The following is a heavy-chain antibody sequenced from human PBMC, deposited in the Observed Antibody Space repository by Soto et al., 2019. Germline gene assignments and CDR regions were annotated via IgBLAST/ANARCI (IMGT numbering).Heavy chain of an antibody. CDR2: MYSGGDT. J-gene: IGHJ6*02. V-gene: IGHV3-66*01. Sequence: EVPVVESGGDLVQPGGSLRLSCAASGFTVRSDYMNWVRQAPGKGLEWVSVMYSGGDTYYADSVKGRFTISRDNSKNILYLQMNSLRAEDTAVYYCARDPGLRNGMSAWGQGTTVTVSS. CDR3: ARDPGLRNGMSA. CDR1: GFTVRSDY.